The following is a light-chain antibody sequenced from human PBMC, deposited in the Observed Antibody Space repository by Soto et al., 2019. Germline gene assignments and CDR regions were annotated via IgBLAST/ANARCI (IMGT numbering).Light chain of an antibody. V-gene: IGKV3-15*01. CDR2: GAS. CDR3: QQYSNWPPCT. CDR1: QSVSSN. J-gene: IGKJ1*01. Sequence: EVVMTQSPATLSVSPGERATLSCRASQSVSSNLAWYQQKPGKAPRLLIYGASSRPTGIPARFSGSGSGTAFSLTISSMQSEDFAVYYCQQYSNWPPCTFGQGTKVEIK.